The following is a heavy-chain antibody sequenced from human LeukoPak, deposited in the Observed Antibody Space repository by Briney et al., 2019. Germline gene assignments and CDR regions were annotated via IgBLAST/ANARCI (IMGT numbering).Heavy chain of an antibody. Sequence: AASVQVSCKASSYTFTNYAFTWVRQAPGQGLEWMGWISAYNGNTNYAQKLQGRVTMTTDTSTSTAYMELRGLRSDDTAVYYCARGLEWLTRRHTWFDPWGQGTLVTVSS. J-gene: IGHJ5*02. CDR3: ARGLEWLTRRHTWFDP. CDR2: ISAYNGNT. V-gene: IGHV1-18*01. CDR1: SYTFTNYA. D-gene: IGHD3-3*01.